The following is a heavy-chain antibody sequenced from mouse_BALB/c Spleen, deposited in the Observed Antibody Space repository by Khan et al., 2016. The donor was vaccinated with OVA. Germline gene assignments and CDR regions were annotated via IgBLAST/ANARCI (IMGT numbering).Heavy chain of an antibody. CDR1: GFSFSSYS. Sequence: EVELVESGGGLVRPGGSLKLSCAASGFSFSSYSMSWVRQTPEKRLEWVATISSGGSYTYYPDSVKGRFTISRDNATNTQHLQVNSLRSEDTAMYYCTGHRGYSGSSPYFDYWGQGTTLTVSS. V-gene: IGHV5-6-4*01. CDR3: TGHRGYSGSSPYFDY. J-gene: IGHJ2*01. CDR2: ISSGGSYT. D-gene: IGHD1-1*01.